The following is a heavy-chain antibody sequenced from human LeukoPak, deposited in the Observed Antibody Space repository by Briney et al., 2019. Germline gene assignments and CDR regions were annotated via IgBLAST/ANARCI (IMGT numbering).Heavy chain of an antibody. CDR1: GFTCNNYG. D-gene: IGHD3-10*01. CDR2: IRYNGNNQ. V-gene: IGHV3-30*02. J-gene: IGHJ6*03. Sequence: GGSLRLSCAASGFTCNNYGMHWVRQAPGKGLEWVAFIRYNGNNQYYADSVKGRFTISRDNSKNTLYLQMNSLKGDDTAVYYCAKDSAFYYIDVWGKGTTVTISS. CDR3: AKDSAFYYIDV.